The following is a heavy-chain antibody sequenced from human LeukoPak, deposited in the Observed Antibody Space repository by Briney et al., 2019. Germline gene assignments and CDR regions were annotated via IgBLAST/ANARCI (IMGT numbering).Heavy chain of an antibody. CDR2: ISGSGGST. V-gene: IGHV3-23*01. Sequence: GGSLRLSCAASGFTFSSYWMHWVRQAPGKGLEWVSAISGSGGSTYYADSVKGRFTISRDNSKNTLYLQMNSLRAEDTAVYYCAKGHGGKGNWNYAGYYYYYMDVWGKGTTVTVSS. J-gene: IGHJ6*03. CDR1: GFTFSSYW. CDR3: AKGHGGKGNWNYAGYYYYYMDV. D-gene: IGHD1-7*01.